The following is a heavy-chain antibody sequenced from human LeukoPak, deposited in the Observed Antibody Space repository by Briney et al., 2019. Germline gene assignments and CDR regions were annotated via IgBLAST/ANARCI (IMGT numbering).Heavy chain of an antibody. CDR3: ARDPAAAGFFDI. CDR1: GFTVSSNY. D-gene: IGHD6-13*01. V-gene: IGHV3-53*01. CDR2: IYSGGST. Sequence: GGSLGLSCAASGFTVSSNYMSWVRQAPGKGLEWVSVIYSGGSTYYADSVKGRFTISRDNSKNTLYLQMNSLRAEDTAVYYCARDPAAAGFFDIWGQGTMVTVSS. J-gene: IGHJ3*02.